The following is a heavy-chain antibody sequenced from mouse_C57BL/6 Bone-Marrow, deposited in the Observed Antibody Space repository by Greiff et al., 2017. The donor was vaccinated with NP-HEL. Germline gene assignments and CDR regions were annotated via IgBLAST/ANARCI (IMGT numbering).Heavy chain of an antibody. V-gene: IGHV1-63*01. CDR2: IYPGGGYT. CDR3: ARSAALYYYGSSYWYFDV. CDR1: GYTFTNYW. Sequence: QVQLKQSGAELVRPGTSVKMSCKASGYTFTNYWIGWAKQRPGHGLEWIGDIYPGGGYTNYNAKFQGKATLTADKSSSTAYLPLSSLTSEDSAIYYCARSAALYYYGSSYWYFDVWGTGTTVTVSS. D-gene: IGHD1-1*01. J-gene: IGHJ1*03.